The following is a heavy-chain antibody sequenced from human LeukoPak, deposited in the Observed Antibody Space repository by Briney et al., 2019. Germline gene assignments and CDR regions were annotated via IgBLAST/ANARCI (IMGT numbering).Heavy chain of an antibody. CDR1: GGSFSGYY. J-gene: IGHJ3*02. V-gene: IGHV4-34*01. D-gene: IGHD6-13*01. CDR2: INHSGST. CDR3: ARQPMAAAGYDAFDI. Sequence: PSETLSLTCAVYGGSFSGYYWSWIRQPPGKGLEWIGEINHSGSTNYNPSLKSRVTISVDTSKNQFSLKLSSVTAADTAVYYCARQPMAAAGYDAFDIWGQGTMVTVSS.